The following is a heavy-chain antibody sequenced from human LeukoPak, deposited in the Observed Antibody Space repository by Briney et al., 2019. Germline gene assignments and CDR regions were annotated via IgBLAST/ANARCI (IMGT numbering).Heavy chain of an antibody. CDR2: IIPIFGTA. CDR3: ARSASSFLNAFDI. J-gene: IGHJ3*02. Sequence: SVKVSCKASGGTFSSYAISWVRQAPGQGLEWMGGIIPIFGTANYAQKFQGRVTITTDESTSTAYMELSSLRSEDTAVYYCARSASSFLNAFDIWGKGTTVTVSS. CDR1: GGTFSSYA. V-gene: IGHV1-69*05. D-gene: IGHD6-6*01.